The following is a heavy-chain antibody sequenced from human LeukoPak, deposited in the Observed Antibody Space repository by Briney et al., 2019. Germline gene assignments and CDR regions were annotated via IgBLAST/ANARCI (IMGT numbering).Heavy chain of an antibody. CDR1: GGSISSYY. V-gene: IGHV4-59*01. D-gene: IGHD2/OR15-2a*01. CDR2: MHGSGSP. J-gene: IGHJ3*01. Sequence: SETLSLTCTVSGGSISSYYWNWIRQPPGKGLEWIAYMHGSGSPNYNPSLASRLTLSVDATENLLSLKLTSVTAADTAVYFCARDLSVNAFDLWGQGTLVTVSS. CDR3: ARDLSVNAFDL.